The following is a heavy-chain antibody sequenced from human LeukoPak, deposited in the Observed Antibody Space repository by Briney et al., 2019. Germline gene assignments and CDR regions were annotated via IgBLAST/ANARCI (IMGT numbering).Heavy chain of an antibody. V-gene: IGHV3-21*01. Sequence: GGSLRLSCAASGFTFSSYSMNWVRQAPGKGLEWVSSISSSSSYIYYADSVKGRFTISRDNAKNSLYPQMNSLRAEDTAVYYCASTIRGYSYHDAFDIWGQGTVVTVSS. CDR1: GFTFSSYS. J-gene: IGHJ3*02. CDR2: ISSSSSYI. D-gene: IGHD5-18*01. CDR3: ASTIRGYSYHDAFDI.